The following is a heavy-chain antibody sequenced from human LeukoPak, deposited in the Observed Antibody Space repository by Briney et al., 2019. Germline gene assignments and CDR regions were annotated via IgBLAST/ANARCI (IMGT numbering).Heavy chain of an antibody. CDR3: ARQVYSSGWYRHYYYGMDV. Sequence: GESLKISCKGSGYSFTSYWIGWVRQMPGKGLEWMGIIYPGDSDTRYSPSFQGQVTISADKSISTAYLQWSSLKASDTAMYYCARQVYSSGWYRHYYYGMDVWGQGTTVTVS. D-gene: IGHD6-19*01. V-gene: IGHV5-51*01. CDR1: GYSFTSYW. CDR2: IYPGDSDT. J-gene: IGHJ6*02.